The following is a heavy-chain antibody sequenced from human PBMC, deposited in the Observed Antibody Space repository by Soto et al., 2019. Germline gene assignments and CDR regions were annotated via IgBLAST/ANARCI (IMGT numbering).Heavy chain of an antibody. D-gene: IGHD1-7*01. J-gene: IGHJ6*03. CDR1: GGSISSSSYY. CDR3: ARNNWNYSYYYYYMDV. CDR2: IYYSGST. V-gene: IGHV4-39*01. Sequence: SETLSLTRTVSGGSISSSSYYWGWIRQPPGKGLEWIGSIYYSGSTYYNPSLKSRVTISVDTSKNQFSLKLSSVTAADTAVYYCARNNWNYSYYYYYMDVWGKGTTVTVSS.